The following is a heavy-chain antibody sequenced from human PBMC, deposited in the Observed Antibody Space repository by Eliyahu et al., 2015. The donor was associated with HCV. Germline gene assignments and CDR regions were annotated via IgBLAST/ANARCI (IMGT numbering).Heavy chain of an antibody. Sequence: QVQLVQSGAEVKKPGSSXKVSCKAXXGXFSXYAIGWVRKAPXQGLEWMGGFIPIFGTANYAQKFQGRVTITADESTSTAYMELSSLRSEDTAVYYCARQYSNYGKGGPRYAFDYWGQGTLVTVSS. CDR2: FIPIFGTA. CDR1: XGXFSXYA. D-gene: IGHD4-11*01. V-gene: IGHV1-69*01. CDR3: ARQYSNYGKGGPRYAFDY. J-gene: IGHJ4*02.